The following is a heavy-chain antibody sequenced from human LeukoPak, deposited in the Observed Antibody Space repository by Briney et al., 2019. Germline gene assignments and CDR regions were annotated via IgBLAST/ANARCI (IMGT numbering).Heavy chain of an antibody. Sequence: PGGSLRLSCAASGFTFSSYAMHWVRQAPGKGLEWVAVISYDGSNKYYADSVKGRFTISRDNSKNTLYLQMNSLRAEDTAVYYCASDFSGWGRGDYWGQGTLVTVSS. V-gene: IGHV3-30-3*01. CDR1: GFTFSSYA. J-gene: IGHJ4*02. CDR2: ISYDGSNK. CDR3: ASDFSGWGRGDY. D-gene: IGHD6-19*01.